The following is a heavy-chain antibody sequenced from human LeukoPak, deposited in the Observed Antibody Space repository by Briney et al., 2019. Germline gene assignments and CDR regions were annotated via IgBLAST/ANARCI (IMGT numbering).Heavy chain of an antibody. CDR3: VRGSLASGVVVYYYYYLDV. V-gene: IGHV3-23*01. CDR2: ITRPGSST. D-gene: IGHD3-3*01. CDR1: GFTLSGAA. Sequence: GGSLRLSCSASGFTLSGAASTWVRQAPGKGLEWVSTITRPGSSTYYSDSVKGRFTISRDSARNSLYLQMNSLRAEDTAVYYCVRGSLASGVVVYYYYYLDVWGKGTTVTVSS. J-gene: IGHJ6*03.